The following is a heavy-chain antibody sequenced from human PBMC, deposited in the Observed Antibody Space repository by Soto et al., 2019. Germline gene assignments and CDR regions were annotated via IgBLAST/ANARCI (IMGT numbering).Heavy chain of an antibody. CDR1: GYTFSSYG. J-gene: IGHJ5*02. V-gene: IGHV1-18*01. CDR3: ARDRGYNWNYGWFDP. D-gene: IGHD1-7*01. Sequence: QVQLVQSGAEVKKPGASVKVSCKASGYTFSSYGISWVRQAPGQGLEWMGRISAYNGNTNYAQKLQGRVTMTTDTSTSTAYMELRSLRSDDTAVYYYARDRGYNWNYGWFDPWGQGTLVTVPS. CDR2: ISAYNGNT.